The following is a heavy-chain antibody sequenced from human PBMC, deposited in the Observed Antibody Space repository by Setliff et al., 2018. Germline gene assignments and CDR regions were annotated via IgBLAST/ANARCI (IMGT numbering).Heavy chain of an antibody. Sequence: PSETLSLTCTVSGDSISSGDYFWSWIRQPPGKGLEWIAYIYHSGSAYYNPSLKSRVTMSVDTSKNQFSLHLTSVTAADTAVYYCAREVGTSTSSDAFDVWRQGMMVTVSS. D-gene: IGHD1-26*01. CDR1: GDSISSGDYF. CDR3: AREVGTSTSSDAFDV. CDR2: IYHSGSA. J-gene: IGHJ3*01. V-gene: IGHV4-30-4*08.